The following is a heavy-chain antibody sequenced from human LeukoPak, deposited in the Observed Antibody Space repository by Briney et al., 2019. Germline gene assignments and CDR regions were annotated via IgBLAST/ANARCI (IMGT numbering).Heavy chain of an antibody. V-gene: IGHV1-2*04. Sequence: ASVKVSCKASGYTFTGYYMHWVRQAPGQGLEWMGWINPNSGGTNYAQKFQGWVTMTRDTSISTAYMELSRLRSDDTAVYYCARDMDCSGGSCYPKDYYYYGMDVWGQGTTVTVSS. CDR1: GYTFTGYY. J-gene: IGHJ6*02. D-gene: IGHD2-15*01. CDR3: ARDMDCSGGSCYPKDYYYYGMDV. CDR2: INPNSGGT.